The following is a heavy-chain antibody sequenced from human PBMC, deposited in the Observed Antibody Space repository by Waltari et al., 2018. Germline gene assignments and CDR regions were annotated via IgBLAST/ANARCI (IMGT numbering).Heavy chain of an antibody. J-gene: IGHJ4*02. V-gene: IGHV3-30-3*01. Sequence: QVQLVESGGGVVQPGRSLRLSCAASGFPFSRCAMHWVRQAPGKGLEWVAVISYDGSNKYYADSVKGRFTISRDNSKNTLYLQMNSLRAEDTAVYYCARDLARGDDYWGQGTLVTVSS. CDR3: ARDLARGDDY. D-gene: IGHD3-16*01. CDR1: GFPFSRCA. CDR2: ISYDGSNK.